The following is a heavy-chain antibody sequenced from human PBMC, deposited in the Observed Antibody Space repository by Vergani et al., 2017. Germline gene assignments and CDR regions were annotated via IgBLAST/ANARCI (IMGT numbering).Heavy chain of an antibody. CDR3: ARDRGDTAMPDYFDY. Sequence: QVQLQESGPGLVKPSETLSLTCPVSGDSISSYYWSWIRQPPGKGLEWIGYIYYSGSTDYNPSLKSRVTISVDTSKNQFSLRLSSVTAADTAVYYCARDRGDTAMPDYFDYWGQGTLVTVSS. J-gene: IGHJ4*02. CDR2: IYYSGST. CDR1: GDSISSYY. D-gene: IGHD5-18*01. V-gene: IGHV4-59*01.